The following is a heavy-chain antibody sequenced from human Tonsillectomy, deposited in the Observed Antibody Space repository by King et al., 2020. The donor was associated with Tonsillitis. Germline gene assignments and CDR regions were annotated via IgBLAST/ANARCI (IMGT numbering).Heavy chain of an antibody. Sequence: VQLVESGGGLVQPGGSLRVSCAASGFIFGSFWMSWVRQAPGKGLEWVANIKQDGSETYYLDSVEGRVTISRDNAKKSMYLQMNSLRAEDTDVYYCAREFRVVIGTKYFFYYMDVWGEGAAVTVSS. CDR1: GFIFGSFW. V-gene: IGHV3-7*03. D-gene: IGHD3-22*01. J-gene: IGHJ6*03. CDR2: IKQDGSET. CDR3: AREFRVVIGTKYFFYYMDV.